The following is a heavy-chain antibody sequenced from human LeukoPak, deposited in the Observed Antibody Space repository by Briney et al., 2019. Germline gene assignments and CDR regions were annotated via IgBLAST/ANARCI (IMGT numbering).Heavy chain of an antibody. Sequence: KSSETLSLTCAVYGGSFSTYYWSWVRQPPGKGLEWIGEIKHSGGTNYNPSLKSRVTISANTSKGQFSLKLTSVTAADTAVYYCSTRGDWGQGTLVTVSS. V-gene: IGHV4-34*01. CDR1: GGSFSTYY. J-gene: IGHJ4*02. CDR2: IKHSGGT. CDR3: STRGD.